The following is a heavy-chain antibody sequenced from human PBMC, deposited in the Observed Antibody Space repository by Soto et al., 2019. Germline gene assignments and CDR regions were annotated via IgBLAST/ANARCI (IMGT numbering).Heavy chain of an antibody. CDR3: ARCYYDSSGFFDY. V-gene: IGHV5-51*01. J-gene: IGHJ4*02. CDR1: GCSFTSYW. D-gene: IGHD3-22*01. Sequence: PGESLKISCKGSGCSFTSYWIGWVRQMPGKGLEWMGIIYPGDSDTRYSPSFQGQVTISADKSISTAYLQWSSLKASDTAMYYCARCYYDSSGFFDYWGQGTLVTVSS. CDR2: IYPGDSDT.